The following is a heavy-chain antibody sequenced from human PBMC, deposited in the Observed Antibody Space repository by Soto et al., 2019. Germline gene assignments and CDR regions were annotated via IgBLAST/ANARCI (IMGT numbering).Heavy chain of an antibody. V-gene: IGHV3-21*01. D-gene: IGHD3-10*01. CDR1: GFTFSSYS. CDR3: ARDPTGMVRGVSVDY. Sequence: GGSLRLSCAASGFTFSSYSMNWVRQAPGKGLEWVSSISSSSSYIYYADSVKGRFTISRDNAKNSLYLQMNSLRAEDTAVYYCARDPTGMVRGVSVDYWGQGTLVTVSS. J-gene: IGHJ4*02. CDR2: ISSSSSYI.